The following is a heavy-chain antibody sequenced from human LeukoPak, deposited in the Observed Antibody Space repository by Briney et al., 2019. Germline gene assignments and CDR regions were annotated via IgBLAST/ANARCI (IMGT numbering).Heavy chain of an antibody. CDR3: ARVISPNYNWFDP. Sequence: GASVKVSCKASGYTFTGYYMHWVRQAPGQGLEWMGWINPNSGGTNYAQKFQGRVTMTRDTSISTAYIELSRLRSDDTAVYYCARVISPNYNWFDPWGQGTLVTVSS. D-gene: IGHD1-7*01. CDR2: INPNSGGT. V-gene: IGHV1-2*02. J-gene: IGHJ5*02. CDR1: GYTFTGYY.